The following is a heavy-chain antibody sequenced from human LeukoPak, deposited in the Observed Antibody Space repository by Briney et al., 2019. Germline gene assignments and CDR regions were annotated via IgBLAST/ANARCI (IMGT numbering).Heavy chain of an antibody. J-gene: IGHJ5*02. D-gene: IGHD2-2*02. V-gene: IGHV4-59*11. CDR1: GGSISSHY. CDR3: ARDCVSTSCYTQNWFDP. CDR2: IYYCGST. Sequence: PSETLSLPCSVSGGSISSHYWRWIRQPPGKGVEWIGYIYYCGSTNYNPSLKSRVTISVDTTKNQFSLKLSSVTAADAAVYYCARDCVSTSCYTQNWFDPRGQGTLVTVSS.